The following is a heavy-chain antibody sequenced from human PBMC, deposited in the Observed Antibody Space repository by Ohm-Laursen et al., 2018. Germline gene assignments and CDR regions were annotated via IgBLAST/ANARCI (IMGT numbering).Heavy chain of an antibody. V-gene: IGHV2-70*11. CDR3: ARATYSSSSMPDY. Sequence: TQTLTLTCTFSGFSLSTSRMCVSWIRQPPGKALEWLARIDWDDDKYYSTSLKTRLTISKDTSKNQVVLTMTNMEPVDTATYYCARATYSSSSMPDYWGQGTLVTVSS. J-gene: IGHJ4*02. CDR2: IDWDDDK. CDR1: GFSLSTSRMC. D-gene: IGHD6-13*01.